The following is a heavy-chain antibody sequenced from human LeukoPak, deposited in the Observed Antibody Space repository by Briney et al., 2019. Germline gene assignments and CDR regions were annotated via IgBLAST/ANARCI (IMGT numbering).Heavy chain of an antibody. D-gene: IGHD2-2*02. J-gene: IGHJ3*02. CDR2: INSDGSST. CDR3: ARGELGYCSSTSCYIFAFDI. CDR1: GFTFSSYW. Sequence: GGSLRLSCAASGFTFSSYWMHWVRHAPGKGLVWVSRINSDGSSTSYADSVKGRFTISRDNAKNTLYLQMNSLRAEDTAVYYCARGELGYCSSTSCYIFAFDIWGQGTMVTVSS. V-gene: IGHV3-74*01.